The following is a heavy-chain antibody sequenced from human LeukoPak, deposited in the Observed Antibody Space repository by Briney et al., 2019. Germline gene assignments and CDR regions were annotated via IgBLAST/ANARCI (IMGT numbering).Heavy chain of an antibody. Sequence: SETLSLTRAVYGGSFSGYYWSWIRQPPGKGLEWIGEINHSGSTNYNPSLKSRVTISVDTSKNQFSLKLSSVTAADTAVYYCARGVGSDFWSGYYFNWFDPWGQGTLVTVSS. D-gene: IGHD3-3*01. V-gene: IGHV4-34*01. CDR2: INHSGST. CDR3: ARGVGSDFWSGYYFNWFDP. J-gene: IGHJ5*02. CDR1: GGSFSGYY.